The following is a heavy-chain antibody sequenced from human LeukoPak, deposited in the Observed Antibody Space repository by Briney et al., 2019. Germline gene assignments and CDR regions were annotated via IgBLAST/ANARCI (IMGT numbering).Heavy chain of an antibody. V-gene: IGHV1-18*01. CDR1: GYTFTNYG. CDR3: ARQGYGGHSQGAADY. Sequence: ASVRGSCKASGYTFTNYGFSWVRQAPGQGLEWMGWITAYNGNTNYAQKLQGRVTMTTDTSTSTAYMVLRSLRSDDTAVYYCARQGYGGHSQGAADYWGQGTLVTVSS. J-gene: IGHJ4*02. CDR2: ITAYNGNT. D-gene: IGHD4-23*01.